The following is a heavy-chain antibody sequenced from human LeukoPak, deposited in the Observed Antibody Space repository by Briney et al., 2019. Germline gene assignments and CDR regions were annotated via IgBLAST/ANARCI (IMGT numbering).Heavy chain of an antibody. D-gene: IGHD6-13*01. J-gene: IGHJ6*02. Sequence: AGGSLRLPCTASGFTFSSYRMNWVRQAPGKGLEWVSSISSSGSYKYDADSVRGRFTISRDNAKNSLYLLMNSPRAEDTAVYYCARDGIAAVGAGDYNYYGMDVWGQGTTVTVSS. V-gene: IGHV3-21*01. CDR2: ISSSGSYK. CDR3: ARDGIAAVGAGDYNYYGMDV. CDR1: GFTFSSYR.